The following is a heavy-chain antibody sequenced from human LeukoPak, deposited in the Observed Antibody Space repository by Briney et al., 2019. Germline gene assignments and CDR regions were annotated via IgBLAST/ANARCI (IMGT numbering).Heavy chain of an antibody. CDR3: ARDPNAMVTSLFDY. CDR1: GYTFTTHA. D-gene: IGHD5-18*01. V-gene: IGHV1-18*01. J-gene: IGHJ4*02. Sequence: ASVKASCKASGYTFTTHAISWVRQAPGQGLEWMGWISAYYGNTTYAQKFQGRVTMTTDTSTSTAYMELRSLRSDDTAVYYCARDPNAMVTSLFDYWGQGTLVTVSS. CDR2: ISAYYGNT.